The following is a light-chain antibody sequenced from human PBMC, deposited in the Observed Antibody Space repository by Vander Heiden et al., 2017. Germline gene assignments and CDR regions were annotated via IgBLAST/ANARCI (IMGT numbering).Light chain of an antibody. J-gene: IGLJ3*02. Sequence: QSALTQPASVSGSPGQSITISCTGTSSDVGRHNFVSWYQQHPGKVPKVIIYEATKRPSGVSGRFSGSKSANTASLTISGLQAEDEADYFCCSYVPGSRSGVFGGGTKVTVL. V-gene: IGLV2-23*01. CDR3: CSYVPGSRSGV. CDR2: EAT. CDR1: SSDVGRHNF.